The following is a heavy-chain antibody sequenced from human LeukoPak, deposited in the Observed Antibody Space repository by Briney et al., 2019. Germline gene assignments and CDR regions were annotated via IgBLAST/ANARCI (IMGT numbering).Heavy chain of an antibody. V-gene: IGHV3-30*04. Sequence: GGSLRLSCAASGFTLTTYSMHWVRQASGKGLEWLSIISNDGSQTYYAESVRGRFTISRDTSQNTLYLQMRSLTTEDTAVYYCASAEHNAWHNFKSWGQGTLVTVSS. CDR3: ASAEHNAWHNFKS. CDR2: ISNDGSQT. CDR1: GFTLTTYS. D-gene: IGHD1/OR15-1a*01. J-gene: IGHJ4*02.